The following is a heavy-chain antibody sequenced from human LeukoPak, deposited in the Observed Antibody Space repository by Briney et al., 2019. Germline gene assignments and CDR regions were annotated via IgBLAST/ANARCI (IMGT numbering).Heavy chain of an antibody. D-gene: IGHD3-16*01. J-gene: IGHJ6*03. CDR2: IYYSGST. V-gene: IGHV4-59*01. Sequence: SETLSLTCTVSGVSMSSYFWSWIRQPPGKGLEWIGYIYYSGSTNYNPSLKSRVTISVDTSKNQFSLKLSSVTAADTAVYYCARETSQKGAHYMDVWGKGTTVTISS. CDR3: ARETSQKGAHYMDV. CDR1: GVSMSSYF.